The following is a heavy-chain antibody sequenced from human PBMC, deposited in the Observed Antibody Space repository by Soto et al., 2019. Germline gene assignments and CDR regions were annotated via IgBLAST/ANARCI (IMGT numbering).Heavy chain of an antibody. CDR1: GGSVSSGTYY. CDR3: ASYSSGWYDVSY. J-gene: IGHJ4*02. V-gene: IGHV4-61*01. D-gene: IGHD6-19*01. CDR2: IYYSGST. Sequence: QVQLQESGPGLVKPSETLSLTCTVSGGSVSSGTYYWSWIRQPPGKGLEWIGYIYYSGSTNYNPSLKSRVAISVDTSKNQFSLKLSSVTAADTAVYYCASYSSGWYDVSYWGQGTLVTVSS.